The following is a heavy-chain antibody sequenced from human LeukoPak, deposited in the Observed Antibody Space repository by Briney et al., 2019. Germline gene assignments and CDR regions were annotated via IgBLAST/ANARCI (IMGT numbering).Heavy chain of an antibody. J-gene: IGHJ3*02. CDR1: GYTFTSYG. D-gene: IGHD5-18*01. V-gene: IGHV1-18*01. Sequence: ASVKVSCKASGYTFTSYGISWVRQAPGQGLEWMGWISAYDGNTNYAQKLQGRVTMTTDTSTSTAYMELRSLRSEDTAVYYCARDKVDTAMVFDDAFDIWGQGTMVTVSS. CDR3: ARDKVDTAMVFDDAFDI. CDR2: ISAYDGNT.